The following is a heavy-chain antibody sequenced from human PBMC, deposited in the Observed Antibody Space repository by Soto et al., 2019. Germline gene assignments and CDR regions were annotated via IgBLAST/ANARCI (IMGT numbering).Heavy chain of an antibody. CDR2: IIPIFGTA. D-gene: IGHD3-10*01. V-gene: IGHV1-69*13. J-gene: IGHJ4*02. CDR3: AKNLDYGFRFQAIFDY. CDR1: GGTLSSYA. Sequence: GASVKVSGNAAGGTLSSYAISWVRQAPGQGLEWMGGIIPIFGTANYAQKFQGRVTITADESTSKAYMELSSLRSEDTAVYYCAKNLDYGFRFQAIFDYWGQGTLVPVSS.